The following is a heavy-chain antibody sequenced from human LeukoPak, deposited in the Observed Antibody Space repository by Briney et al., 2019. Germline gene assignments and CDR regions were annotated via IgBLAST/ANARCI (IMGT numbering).Heavy chain of an antibody. D-gene: IGHD2-2*03. CDR1: GFTFSSYE. J-gene: IGHJ6*02. CDR2: ISSSSSYT. CDR3: ARGDGYCSSTSCYAGPSYGLDV. V-gene: IGHV3-48*03. Sequence: PGGSLRLSGAASGFTFSSYEMNWVRQAPGKGLEWVSYISSSSSYTNYAVSVKGRLTISRDNAKNSLYLQMTSLRAEDTAVYHCARGDGYCSSTSCYAGPSYGLDVWGQGTTVTVSS.